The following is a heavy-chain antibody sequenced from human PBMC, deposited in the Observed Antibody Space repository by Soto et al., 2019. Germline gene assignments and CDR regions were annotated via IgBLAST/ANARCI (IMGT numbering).Heavy chain of an antibody. CDR3: AITEDGSKMKAFDY. D-gene: IGHD2-15*01. CDR2: IWLDGTNQ. V-gene: IGHV3-33*01. Sequence: QVQLVESGGGVVQPGGSVRLSCAVSGFAFSSYGMHWVRQAPGKGLEWVAVIWLDGTNQFYADSVKGRFTVSRDNSKNMLYLQMNSLRAEDTAVYYCAITEDGSKMKAFDYWGQGALVTVSS. J-gene: IGHJ4*02. CDR1: GFAFSSYG.